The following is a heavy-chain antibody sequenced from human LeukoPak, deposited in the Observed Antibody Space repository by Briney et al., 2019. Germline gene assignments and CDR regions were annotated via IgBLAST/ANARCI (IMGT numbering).Heavy chain of an antibody. V-gene: IGHV3-30*03. CDR2: ISYDGSNK. CDR3: ARRRVRGTVDV. D-gene: IGHD3-10*01. J-gene: IGHJ6*02. Sequence: PGGSLRLSCAASGFTFSSYGMHWVRQAPGKGLEWVAVISYDGSNKYYADSVKGRFTISRDNSKNTLYLQMNSLRAEDTAVYYCARRRVRGTVDVWGQGTTVTVSS. CDR1: GFTFSSYG.